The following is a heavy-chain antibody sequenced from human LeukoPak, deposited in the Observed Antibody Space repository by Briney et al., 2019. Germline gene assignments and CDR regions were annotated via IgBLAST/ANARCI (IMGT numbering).Heavy chain of an antibody. CDR3: ARERLWRRGAFDI. J-gene: IGHJ3*02. CDR1: GGSISSSSYY. CDR2: IYHSGST. Sequence: PSETLSLTCTVSGGSISSSSYYWGWIRQPPGKGLEWIGSIYHSGSTNYNPSLKSRVTISVDTSKNQFSLKLSSVTAADTAVYYCARERLWRRGAFDIWGQGTMVTVSS. V-gene: IGHV4-39*07. D-gene: IGHD3-16*01.